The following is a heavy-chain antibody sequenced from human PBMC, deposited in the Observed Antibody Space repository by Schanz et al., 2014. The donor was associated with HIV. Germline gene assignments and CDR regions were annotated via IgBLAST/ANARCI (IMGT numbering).Heavy chain of an antibody. Sequence: DVQLVESGKYLVEPGESLRLSCVASGFNFSRYNMNWVRQTPGNGLEWISHISFDGNIIYYADSVQGRFTISRDNAKNSLFLQMASLRDEDTAVYYCARDPSGNYYRYHFDYWGQGSLVTVSS. J-gene: IGHJ4*02. V-gene: IGHV3-48*02. CDR1: GFNFSRYN. CDR2: ISFDGNII. D-gene: IGHD1-26*01. CDR3: ARDPSGNYYRYHFDY.